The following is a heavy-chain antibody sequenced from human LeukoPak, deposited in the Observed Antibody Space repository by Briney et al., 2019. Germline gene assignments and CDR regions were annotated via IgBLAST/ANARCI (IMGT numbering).Heavy chain of an antibody. Sequence: SETLSLTCTVSGGSISSHYWSWIRQPAGKGLECIGRIYTSGSTNYNPPLKSRVTMLVDTSKNQFSLKLSSVTTADTAVYYCARGRSHSWYYFDYWGQGTLVTVSS. CDR1: GGSISSHY. J-gene: IGHJ4*02. V-gene: IGHV4-4*07. CDR2: IYTSGST. D-gene: IGHD6-13*01. CDR3: ARGRSHSWYYFDY.